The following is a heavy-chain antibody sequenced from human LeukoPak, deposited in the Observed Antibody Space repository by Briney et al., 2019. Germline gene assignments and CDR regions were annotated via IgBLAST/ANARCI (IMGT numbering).Heavy chain of an antibody. CDR3: AKDDSSGYYDYYYMDV. J-gene: IGHJ6*03. CDR1: GFTFSSYG. CDR2: IRYDGSNK. D-gene: IGHD3-22*01. V-gene: IGHV3-30*02. Sequence: PGGSLRLSCAASGFTFSSYGMHWVRQAPGKGLEWVAFIRYDGSNKYYADFVKGRFTISRDNSKNTLYLQMNSLRAEDTAVYYCAKDDSSGYYDYYYMDVWGKGTTVTVSS.